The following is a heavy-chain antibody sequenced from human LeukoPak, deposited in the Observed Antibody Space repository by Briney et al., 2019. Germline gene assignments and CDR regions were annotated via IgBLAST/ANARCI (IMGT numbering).Heavy chain of an antibody. Sequence: AASVKVSCKASGYTFTSYAMNWVRQAPGQGLEWMGWINTNTGNPTYAQGFTGRFVFSLDTSVSTAYLQISSLKAEDTAVYYCAREKVPPRVIRYFDWLLHNNWFDPWGQGTLVTVSS. J-gene: IGHJ5*02. CDR2: INTNTGNP. CDR1: GYTFTSYA. D-gene: IGHD3-9*01. CDR3: AREKVPPRVIRYFDWLLHNNWFDP. V-gene: IGHV7-4-1*02.